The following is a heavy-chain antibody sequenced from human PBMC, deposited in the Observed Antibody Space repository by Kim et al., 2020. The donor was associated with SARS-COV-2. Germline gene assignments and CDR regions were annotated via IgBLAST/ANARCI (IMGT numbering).Heavy chain of an antibody. V-gene: IGHV3-30-3*01. CDR2: ISYDESKK. Sequence: GGSLRLSCAASGFAFSSYAMHWVRQAPGKGLEWVAMISYDESKKFYADSVKGRFTISRDNSKNTLHLQMNSLRVEDTAVYYCARVVACRVGSRFKDNNW. J-gene: IGHJ5*01. CDR1: GFAFSSYA. D-gene: IGHD2-15*01. CDR3: ARVVACRVGSRFKDNNW.